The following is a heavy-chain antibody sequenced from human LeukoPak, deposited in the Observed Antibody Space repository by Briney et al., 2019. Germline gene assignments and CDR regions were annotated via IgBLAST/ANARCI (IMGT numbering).Heavy chain of an antibody. CDR2: IKHDESEK. J-gene: IGHJ4*02. CDR1: GFSFSSNW. V-gene: IGHV3-7*01. D-gene: IGHD3-16*01. CDR3: TRRLDV. Sequence: PGGSLRLSCAAPGFSFSSNWMGWVRQAPGKGLEWVANIKHDESEKNYLDSVKGRFTISRDNAQNSLYLQMNGLRVEDTAVYYCTRRLDVWGQGTLVTVSS.